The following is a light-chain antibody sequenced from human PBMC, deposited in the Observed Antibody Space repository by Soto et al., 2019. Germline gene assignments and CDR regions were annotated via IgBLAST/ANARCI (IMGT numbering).Light chain of an antibody. CDR3: AAWDDSLNGWV. CDR2: RNS. Sequence: QSVLTQPPSASGTPGQRVTISCSGGTSNIGSKTVNWYQLLPGTAPRLLIYRNSQRPSGVPDRFSGSKSGTSASLAISGLQSDDEADYYCAAWDDSLNGWVFGGGPKLTVL. J-gene: IGLJ3*02. CDR1: TSNIGSKT. V-gene: IGLV1-44*01.